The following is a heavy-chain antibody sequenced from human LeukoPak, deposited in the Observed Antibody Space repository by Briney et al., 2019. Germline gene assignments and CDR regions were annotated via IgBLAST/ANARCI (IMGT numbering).Heavy chain of an antibody. Sequence: VASVKVSCKASGYTFTGYYMHWVRQAPGQGLEWMGWINPNSGVTKYAQKFQGRVTMTRDTSISTAYLEQNRLSSHDSAVFYCARQADNNWFDSWGQGTLVTVSS. CDR1: GYTFTGYY. V-gene: IGHV1-2*02. J-gene: IGHJ5*01. CDR3: ARQADNNWFDS. CDR2: INPNSGVT. D-gene: IGHD2-15*01.